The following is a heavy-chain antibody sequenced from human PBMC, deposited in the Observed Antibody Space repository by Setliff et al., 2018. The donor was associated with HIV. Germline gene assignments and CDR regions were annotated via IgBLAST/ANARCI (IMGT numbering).Heavy chain of an antibody. CDR2: TDASGSS. CDR3: ARSSGYYSTVFY. Sequence: SETLSLTCTVSGDSIKSHHWSWIRQPAGKGLEWLAYTDASGSSNYNPSLKSRVTISVDTSKNQFSLKLSSVTAADTAVYYCARSSGYYSTVFYWGQGTRVTVSS. CDR1: GDSIKSHH. V-gene: IGHV4-4*09. J-gene: IGHJ4*02. D-gene: IGHD3-22*01.